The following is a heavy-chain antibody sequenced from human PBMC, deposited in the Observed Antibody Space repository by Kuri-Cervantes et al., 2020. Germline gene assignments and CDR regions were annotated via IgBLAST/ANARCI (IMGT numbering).Heavy chain of an antibody. CDR1: GFSLTTDGVG. J-gene: IGHJ4*02. CDR3: AHRRRRSSGWFSFDY. Sequence: SGPTLVKPTQTFTLTCTFSGFSLTTDGVGVGWIRQPPGKALEWLALIYWDDDKHYSPSLKNRVSITRDTSKNQVVLTMTNMDPVDTGTYYCAHRRRRSSGWFSFDYWGQGTLVTVSS. CDR2: IYWDDDK. D-gene: IGHD6-19*01. V-gene: IGHV2-5*02.